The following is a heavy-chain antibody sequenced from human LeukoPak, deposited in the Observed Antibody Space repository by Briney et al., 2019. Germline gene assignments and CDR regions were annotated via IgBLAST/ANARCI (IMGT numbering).Heavy chain of an antibody. V-gene: IGHV4-30-4*01. D-gene: IGHD1-7*01. Sequence: SETLSLTCTVSGGSISSGDYYWSWIRQPAGKGLEWIGYIYYGGSTYYNPSLKSRVTISVDTSKNQFSLKLSSVTAADTAVYYCVRSVKMELHYFDYWGQGTLVTVSS. CDR1: GGSISSGDYY. J-gene: IGHJ4*02. CDR3: VRSVKMELHYFDY. CDR2: IYYGGST.